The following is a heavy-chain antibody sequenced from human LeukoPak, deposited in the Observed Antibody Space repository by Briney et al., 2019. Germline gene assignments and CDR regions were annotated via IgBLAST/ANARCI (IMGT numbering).Heavy chain of an antibody. CDR1: GFTFSSFP. V-gene: IGHV3-23*01. D-gene: IGHD3-22*01. J-gene: IGHJ6*02. CDR2: ISGSGGDA. Sequence: GGSLRLSCAASGFTFSSFPMIWVRQAPGKGLEGVSSISGSGGDAYYTDSVRGRLTISRDNSKNTLYLQMNSLRVEDTAIYYCAKILGHDSSGHYHYGMDVWGQGTTVTVSS. CDR3: AKILGHDSSGHYHYGMDV.